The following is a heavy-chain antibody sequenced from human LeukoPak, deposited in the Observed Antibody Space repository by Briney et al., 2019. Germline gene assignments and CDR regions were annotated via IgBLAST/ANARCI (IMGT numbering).Heavy chain of an antibody. CDR3: ARDPSPYSGSPTDAFDI. Sequence: ASVKVSCKASGYTFTGYYMHWVRQAPGQGLEWMGWINPNSGGTNYAQKFQGRVTMTRDTSISTACMELSRLRSDDTAVYYCARDPSPYSGSPTDAFDIWGQGTMVTVSS. V-gene: IGHV1-2*02. J-gene: IGHJ3*02. D-gene: IGHD1-26*01. CDR2: INPNSGGT. CDR1: GYTFTGYY.